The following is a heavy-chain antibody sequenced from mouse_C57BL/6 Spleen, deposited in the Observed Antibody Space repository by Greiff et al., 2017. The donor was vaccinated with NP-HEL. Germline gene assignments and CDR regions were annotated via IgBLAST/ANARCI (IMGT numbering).Heavy chain of an antibody. Sequence: DVQLQESGGDLVKPGGSLKLSCAASGFTFSSYGMSWVRQTPDKRLEWVATISSGGSYTYYPDSVKGRFTISRDNAKNTLYLQMSSLKSEDTAMYCCARHVALMNYAEWFAYWGQGTLVTVSA. J-gene: IGHJ3*01. CDR3: ARHVALMNYAEWFAY. D-gene: IGHD2-4*01. V-gene: IGHV5-6*01. CDR1: GFTFSSYG. CDR2: ISSGGSYT.